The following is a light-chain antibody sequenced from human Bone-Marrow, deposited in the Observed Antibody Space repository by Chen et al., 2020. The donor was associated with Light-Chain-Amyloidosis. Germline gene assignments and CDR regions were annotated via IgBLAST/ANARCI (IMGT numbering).Light chain of an antibody. Sequence: SYVLTPPPSVSVAPGKTARITCGGNNIGSKSVHWYQQKPGQAPVLVVDDDGYRPSGIPGRVSGSNSGNKATLTISRVEAGDEADYYCQVWDSSSDHPKVVFGGGTKLTVL. V-gene: IGLV3-21*03. CDR1: NIGSKS. CDR2: DDG. J-gene: IGLJ2*01. CDR3: QVWDSSSDHPKVV.